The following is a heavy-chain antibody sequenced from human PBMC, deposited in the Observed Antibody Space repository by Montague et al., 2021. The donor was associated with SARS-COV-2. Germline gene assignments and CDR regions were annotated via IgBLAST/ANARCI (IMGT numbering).Heavy chain of an antibody. CDR1: GGSISSSSYY. J-gene: IGHJ4*02. CDR2: IYYSGST. Sequence: SETLSLTCTVSGGSISSSSYYWGWIRQPPGKGLEWIGNIYYSGSTYYNPSLKSRVTISVDTSKNQFSLKLSSVTAADTAVYYCARHGNTRYTTGAVVIYYFDYWGQGTLVTVSS. V-gene: IGHV4-39*01. CDR3: ARHGNTRYTTGAVVIYYFDY. D-gene: IGHD3-22*01.